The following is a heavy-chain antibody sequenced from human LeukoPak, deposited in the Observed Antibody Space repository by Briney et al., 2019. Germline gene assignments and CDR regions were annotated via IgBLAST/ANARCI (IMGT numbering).Heavy chain of an antibody. V-gene: IGHV1-2*06. D-gene: IGHD2-21*02. CDR3: ARVGVYCGGDCYSRDGFDY. CDR2: INPNNGGT. J-gene: IGHJ4*02. CDR1: GYTFTGYC. Sequence: ASVKVSCKASGYTFTGYCIHWVRQAPGQGLEWMGRINPNNGGTNYAQKFQGRVTMTRDTSISTAYMELSRLRYDDTAVYYCARVGVYCGGDCYSRDGFDYWGQGTLVTVSS.